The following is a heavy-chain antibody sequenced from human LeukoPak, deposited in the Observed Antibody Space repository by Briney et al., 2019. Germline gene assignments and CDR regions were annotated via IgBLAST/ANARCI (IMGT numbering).Heavy chain of an antibody. J-gene: IGHJ4*02. CDR1: GGSISSYY. CDR3: ARNIVGPRQVDY. D-gene: IGHD1-26*01. CDR2: IYHNGTT. Sequence: PSETLSLTCTVSGGSISSYYWSWIRQPPGKGLEWIGYIYHNGTTNYNPSLKSRVTISVDTSKSQFSLKLSSVTAADTAIYYCARNIVGPRQVDYWGQGTLVTVSS. V-gene: IGHV4-59*01.